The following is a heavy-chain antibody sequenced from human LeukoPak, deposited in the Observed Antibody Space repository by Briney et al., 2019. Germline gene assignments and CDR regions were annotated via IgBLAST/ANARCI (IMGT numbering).Heavy chain of an antibody. CDR2: IYSGGSR. CDR1: GSTVSSNY. Sequence: GGSLRLSCAASGSTVSSNYMNWVRQAPGKGLEWVSVIYSGGSRYYADSVKGRFTISRDNSKNTLYLQMNSLRAEDTAVYYCAGTYYYDKGAFDIWGQGTMVTVSS. D-gene: IGHD3-22*01. V-gene: IGHV3-53*01. J-gene: IGHJ3*02. CDR3: AGTYYYDKGAFDI.